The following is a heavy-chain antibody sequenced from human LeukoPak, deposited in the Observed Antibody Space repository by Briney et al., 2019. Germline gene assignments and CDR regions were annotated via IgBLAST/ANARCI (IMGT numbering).Heavy chain of an antibody. CDR3: AKDESVSSGSFDY. CDR2: ITYEGSNK. J-gene: IGHJ4*02. V-gene: IGHV3-30*02. CDR1: GFTFSSCG. Sequence: GGCVRLSCAASGFTFSSCGMHWVRQPPGKGLEWVSFITYEGSNKRYIDSVKGRFTISRDNSKNTLSLQMNNLRVEDTGVYYCAKDESVSSGSFDYWGQGTLVRVSS. D-gene: IGHD3-22*01.